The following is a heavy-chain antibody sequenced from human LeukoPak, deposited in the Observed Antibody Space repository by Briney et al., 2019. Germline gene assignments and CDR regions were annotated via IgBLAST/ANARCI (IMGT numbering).Heavy chain of an antibody. V-gene: IGHV1-2*02. CDR1: GYTFTGYY. CDR3: ARVPNQQLSAYYYGSGSYYNWFDP. CDR2: INPNSGCT. Sequence: ASVQLSCKASGYTFTGYYMHWVRQAPGQGLEWMGWINPNSGCTNYAQKFQGRVTVTRDTSISTAYMELSRLRSDDTAVYYCARVPNQQLSAYYYGSGSYYNWFDPWGQGTLLPVFS. D-gene: IGHD3-10*01. J-gene: IGHJ5*02.